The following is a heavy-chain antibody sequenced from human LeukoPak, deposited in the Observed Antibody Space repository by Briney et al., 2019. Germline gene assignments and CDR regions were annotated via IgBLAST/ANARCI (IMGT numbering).Heavy chain of an antibody. CDR2: IISNIGGGTT. Sequence: PGGSLRLSCAASGFTFSNAWMNWVRQAPGKGLEWVGRIISNIGGGTTDYAAPVKGRFTISRDDAKNTLYLQMNSLKTEDTAVYYCTASYYDSSGYRHWGQGTLVSVSS. CDR3: TASYYDSSGYRH. J-gene: IGHJ4*02. CDR1: GFTFSNAW. V-gene: IGHV3-15*01. D-gene: IGHD3-22*01.